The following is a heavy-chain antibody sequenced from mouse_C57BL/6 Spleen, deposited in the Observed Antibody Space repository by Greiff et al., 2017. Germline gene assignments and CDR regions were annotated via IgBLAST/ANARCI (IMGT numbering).Heavy chain of an antibody. CDR1: GYSFTGYY. CDR2: INPSTGGT. Sequence: VQLKESGPELVKPGASVKISCKASGYSFTGYYMNWVKQSPEKSLEWIGEINPSTGGTTYNQKFKAKATLTVDKSSSTAYMQLKSLTSEDSAVYYCASGSSSWYFDVWGTGTTVTFSS. J-gene: IGHJ1*03. CDR3: ASGSSSWYFDV. D-gene: IGHD1-1*01. V-gene: IGHV1-42*01.